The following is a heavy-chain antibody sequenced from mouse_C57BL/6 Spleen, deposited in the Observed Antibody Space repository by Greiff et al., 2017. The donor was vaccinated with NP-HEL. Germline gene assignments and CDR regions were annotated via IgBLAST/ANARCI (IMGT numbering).Heavy chain of an antibody. Sequence: QVQLQQPGAELVKPGASVKLSCKASGYTFTSYWMHWVKQRPGQGLEWIGMIHPNSGSTNYNEKFKSKATLTVDKSSSTAYMQLSSLTSEDSAVYYCASSTVVATEYFDVWGTGTTVTVSS. CDR3: ASSTVVATEYFDV. V-gene: IGHV1-64*01. J-gene: IGHJ1*03. D-gene: IGHD1-1*01. CDR1: GYTFTSYW. CDR2: IHPNSGST.